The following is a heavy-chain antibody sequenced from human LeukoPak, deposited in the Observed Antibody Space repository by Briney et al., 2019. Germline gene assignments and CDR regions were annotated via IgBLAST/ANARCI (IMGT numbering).Heavy chain of an antibody. CDR2: INPNSGGT. CDR1: GYTFTGYY. J-gene: IGHJ4*02. V-gene: IGHV1-2*02. Sequence: ASVKVSCKASGYTFTGYYIHWVRQAPGQGLEWMGWINPNSGGTNYAQKFQGRVTMTRDTSISTVYMELSRLRSDDTAVYYCARVGGTYRWGWDYWGQGTLVTVSS. CDR3: ARVGGTYRWGWDY. D-gene: IGHD1-26*01.